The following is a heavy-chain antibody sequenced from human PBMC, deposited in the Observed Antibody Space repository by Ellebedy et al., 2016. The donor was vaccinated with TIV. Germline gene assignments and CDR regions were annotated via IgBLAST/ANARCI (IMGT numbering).Heavy chain of an antibody. CDR2: VSGSGGST. V-gene: IGHV3-23*01. Sequence: GGSLRLSCAASGFTFSSYWMHWVRQAPGKGLEWVSAVSGSGGSTYYADSVKGRFTISRDNAKNTLYLQMNSLRAEDTAVYYCAKDFADGVFDYWGQGTLVTVSS. CDR1: GFTFSSYW. D-gene: IGHD3-3*01. CDR3: AKDFADGVFDY. J-gene: IGHJ4*02.